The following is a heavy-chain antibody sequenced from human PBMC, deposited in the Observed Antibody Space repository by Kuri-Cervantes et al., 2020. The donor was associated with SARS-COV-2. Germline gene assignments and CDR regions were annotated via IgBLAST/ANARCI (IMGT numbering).Heavy chain of an antibody. CDR2: VSYDGNNK. V-gene: IGHV3-30*09. J-gene: IGHJ5*02. CDR3: ARGPPGYDFWSGYPNWFDP. CDR1: GLSFRSHA. D-gene: IGHD3-3*01. Sequence: GGSLRLSCAASGLSFRSHAMHWVRQAPGKGLEWVAVVSYDGNNKYHADSVKGRFAISRDNAKNSLYLQMNSLRAEDTAVYYCARGPPGYDFWSGYPNWFDPWAREPWSPSPQ.